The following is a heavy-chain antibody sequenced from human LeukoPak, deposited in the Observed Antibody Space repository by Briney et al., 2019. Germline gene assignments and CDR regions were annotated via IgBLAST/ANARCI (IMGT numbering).Heavy chain of an antibody. CDR2: IYYSGST. CDR1: GGSISGGGYY. D-gene: IGHD3-22*01. V-gene: IGHV4-31*03. CDR3: ARGRYYYDSSGYSNSYSYYFDY. Sequence: SETLSLTCTVSGGSISGGGYYWSWIRQHPGKGLEWIGYIYYSGSTYYNPSLKSRVTISVDTSKNRFSLKLSSVTAADTAVYYCARGRYYYDSSGYSNSYSYYFDYWGQGTLVTVSS. J-gene: IGHJ4*02.